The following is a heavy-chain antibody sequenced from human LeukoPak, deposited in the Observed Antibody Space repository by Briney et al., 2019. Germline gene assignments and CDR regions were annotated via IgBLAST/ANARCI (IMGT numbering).Heavy chain of an antibody. J-gene: IGHJ4*02. CDR2: INPNSGGT. CDR1: GYTFTGYY. CDR3: ARGGYYDILTGYYLFDC. D-gene: IGHD3-9*01. V-gene: IGHV1-2*04. Sequence: GASVKVSCKASGYTFTGYYMHWVRQAPGQGLEWMGWINPNSGGTNYAQKFQGWVTMTRDTSISTAYMELSRLRSDDTAVYYCARGGYYDILTGYYLFDCWGQGTLVTVSS.